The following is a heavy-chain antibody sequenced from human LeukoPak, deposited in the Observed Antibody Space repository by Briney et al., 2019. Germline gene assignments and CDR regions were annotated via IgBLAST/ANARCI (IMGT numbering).Heavy chain of an antibody. D-gene: IGHD3-22*01. CDR1: GGSISSSSYY. CDR3: ARYDSSGYYFDY. CDR2: IYYSGST. J-gene: IGHJ4*02. V-gene: IGHV4-39*01. Sequence: PSETLSLTCTVSGGSISSSSYYWGWIRQPPGTGLEWIGSIYYSGSTYYNPSLKSRVTISVDTSKNQFSLKLSSVTAADTAVYYCARYDSSGYYFDYWGQGTLVTVSS.